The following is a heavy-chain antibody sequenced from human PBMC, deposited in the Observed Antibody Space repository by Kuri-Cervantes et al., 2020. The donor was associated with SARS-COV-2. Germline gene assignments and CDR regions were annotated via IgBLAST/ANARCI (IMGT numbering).Heavy chain of an antibody. CDR1: NGSFRNYC. J-gene: IGHJ4*02. Sequence: ESLKISCAVSNGSFRNYCWSWIRQPPGKGLEWIGEINHSGSTNYNPSLRSRVTISVDTSKNQFSLRLTSVTAADTAVYYCVRVLYYDTTAVDYWGQGTLVTVSS. CDR3: VRVLYYDTTAVDY. D-gene: IGHD3-22*01. V-gene: IGHV4-34*01. CDR2: INHSGST.